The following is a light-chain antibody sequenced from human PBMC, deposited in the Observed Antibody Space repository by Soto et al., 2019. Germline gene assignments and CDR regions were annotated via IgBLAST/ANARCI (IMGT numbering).Light chain of an antibody. J-gene: IGLJ1*01. CDR1: SSDVGSYNY. V-gene: IGLV2-14*01. CDR2: QVT. Sequence: QSALTQPASVSGSPGQSITISCTGTSSDVGSYNYVSWHQQHPGQAPKLMIYQVTNRASGVPDRFSASKSGNTASLTISGLQAGDEADYYCSSYGSSSTYVFGTGTKLTVL. CDR3: SSYGSSSTYV.